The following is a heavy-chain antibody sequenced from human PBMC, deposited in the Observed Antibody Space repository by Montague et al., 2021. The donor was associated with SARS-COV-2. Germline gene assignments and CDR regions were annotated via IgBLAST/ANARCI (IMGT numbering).Heavy chain of an antibody. CDR3: ARLYGSSFDY. CDR2: FYYAGGT. CDR1: GGSVSRISSH. Sequence: SETLSLTCTVSGGSVSRISSHWGWLRQPPGKGLEYIGSFYYAGGTQYTPSLKSRVTISVDTTNDHFTLKMNSVTAADTAVYFCARLYGSSFDYWGQGTLVTVSS. V-gene: IGHV4-39*02. J-gene: IGHJ4*02. D-gene: IGHD4-17*01.